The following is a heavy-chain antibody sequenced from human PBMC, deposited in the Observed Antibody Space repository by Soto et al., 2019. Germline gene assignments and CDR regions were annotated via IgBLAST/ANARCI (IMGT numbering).Heavy chain of an antibody. V-gene: IGHV1-2*02. D-gene: IGHD3-22*01. Sequence: GXSVKVSCKATSYTFTDDYIHWVRQAPVQGLEWMGWINPKSGDTNYAQKFQGRVTMARDTSITTAYMELSSLKSDDTALYYCASWYYDTREHDAFDVWGQGTLVTV. CDR2: INPKSGDT. CDR1: SYTFTDDY. CDR3: ASWYYDTREHDAFDV. J-gene: IGHJ3*01.